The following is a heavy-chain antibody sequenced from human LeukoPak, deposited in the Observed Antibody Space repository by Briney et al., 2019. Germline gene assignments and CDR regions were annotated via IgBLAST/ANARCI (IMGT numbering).Heavy chain of an antibody. CDR2: ISYDGSNK. CDR1: GFTFSSYA. Sequence: GGSLRLSCAASGFTFSSYAMHWVRQAPGKGLEWVAVISYDGSNKYYADSVKGRFTISRDNSKNTLYLQMNSLRAEDTAVYYCARDHAYCGGDCYNLIGYSGQGTLVTVSS. D-gene: IGHD2-21*02. CDR3: ARDHAYCGGDCYNLIGY. J-gene: IGHJ4*02. V-gene: IGHV3-30-3*01.